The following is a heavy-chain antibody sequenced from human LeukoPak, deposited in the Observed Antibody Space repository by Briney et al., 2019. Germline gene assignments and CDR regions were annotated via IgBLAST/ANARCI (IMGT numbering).Heavy chain of an antibody. CDR3: ARDNLAADYYYYYYYMDV. V-gene: IGHV1-3*01. J-gene: IGHJ6*03. CDR1: GYTFTNYA. D-gene: IGHD6-25*01. CDR2: INAGDGST. Sequence: ASVKVSCKASGYTFTNYAIHWVRQAPGQSLEWMGWINAGDGSTKYAQKFQGRVTMTRDTSISTAYMELSGLRSDDTAVYYCARDNLAADYYYYYYYMDVWGKGTTVTVSS.